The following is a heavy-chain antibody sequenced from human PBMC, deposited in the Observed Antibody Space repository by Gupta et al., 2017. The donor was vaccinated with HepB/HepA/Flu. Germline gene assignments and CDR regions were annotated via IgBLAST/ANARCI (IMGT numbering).Heavy chain of an antibody. D-gene: IGHD5/OR15-5a*01. Sequence: EVQLVQSGAEVKKPGEPLKISCKGSGYKFTNYWIGWVRQMPGKGLEWMGIIDSGDSDTKYRPSFRGQVTISVDRSISTAYLQWSSLKASDTAMYYCARQPNSVGTSRVPDDPFDIWGQGTMVTVSS. CDR3: ARQPNSVGTSRVPDDPFDI. V-gene: IGHV5-51*01. J-gene: IGHJ3*02. CDR2: IDSGDSDT. CDR1: GYKFTNYW.